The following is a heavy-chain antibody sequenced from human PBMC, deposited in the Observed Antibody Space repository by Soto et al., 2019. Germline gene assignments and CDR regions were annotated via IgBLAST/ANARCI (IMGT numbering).Heavy chain of an antibody. D-gene: IGHD3-9*01. V-gene: IGHV4-59*01. CDR2: IYYSGST. Sequence: QVQLQESGPGLVKPSETLSLTCTVSSGSISSYYWSWIRQPPGKGLEWIGYIYYSGSTNYNPSLKSRVTISVDTAKNQFSLKLSSVTAADTAVYYCARAPVEYDILTGYLGYFDYWGQGTLVTVSS. J-gene: IGHJ4*02. CDR3: ARAPVEYDILTGYLGYFDY. CDR1: SGSISSYY.